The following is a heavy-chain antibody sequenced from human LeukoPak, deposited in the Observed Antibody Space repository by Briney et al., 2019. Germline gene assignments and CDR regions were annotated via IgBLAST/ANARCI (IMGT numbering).Heavy chain of an antibody. V-gene: IGHV1-2*02. CDR1: GYTFTGYY. J-gene: IGHJ4*02. D-gene: IGHD1-26*01. CDR3: ARGAPWELPETFDY. Sequence: ASVKVSCKATGYTFTGYYMHWVRQGPGQGLEWMGWINPNSGGTNYAQKFQGRVTMTRDTSISTAYMELSRLRSDDTAVYYCARGAPWELPETFDYWGQGTLVTVSS. CDR2: INPNSGGT.